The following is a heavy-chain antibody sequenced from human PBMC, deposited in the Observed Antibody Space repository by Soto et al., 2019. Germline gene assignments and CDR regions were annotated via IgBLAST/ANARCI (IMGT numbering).Heavy chain of an antibody. Sequence: GGSLRLSCAASGFTFSSYWMSWVRQAPGKGLEWVANIKQDGSEKYYVDSVKGRFTISRDNAKNSLYLQMNSLRAEDTAVYYCARYCTNGVCYRGAFDIWGRGTMVTVSS. CDR2: IKQDGSEK. D-gene: IGHD2-8*01. J-gene: IGHJ3*02. V-gene: IGHV3-7*03. CDR1: GFTFSSYW. CDR3: ARYCTNGVCYRGAFDI.